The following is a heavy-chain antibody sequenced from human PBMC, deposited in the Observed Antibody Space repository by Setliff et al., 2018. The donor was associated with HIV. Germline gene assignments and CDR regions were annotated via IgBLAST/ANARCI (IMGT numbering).Heavy chain of an antibody. CDR1: GDSISSGGYY. CDR2: IYYRGST. D-gene: IGHD3-22*01. V-gene: IGHV4-31*03. Sequence: PSETLSLTCTVSGDSISSGGYYWSWIRQHPGKGLEWIGYIYYRGSTYYNPSLKSRVTISVDTSKNQFSLRLTSMTAADTAVYYCARDSDASGFWDAFNIWGQGTMVTVSS. CDR3: ARDSDASGFWDAFNI. J-gene: IGHJ3*02.